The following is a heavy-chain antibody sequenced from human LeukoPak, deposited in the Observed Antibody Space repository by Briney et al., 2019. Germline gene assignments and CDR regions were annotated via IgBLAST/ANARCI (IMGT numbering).Heavy chain of an antibody. V-gene: IGHV3-30*02. CDR3: AKDRLRGYTYVDY. Sequence: GGFLRLSCAASGFTFSSYGIHWVRQAPGKGLEWVAFIRYDGSSKSYADAVKGRFTISRDNSKNTLYLQMNSLRAEDTAVYYCAKDRLRGYTYVDYWGQGTLVTVSS. CDR2: IRYDGSSK. D-gene: IGHD5-18*01. J-gene: IGHJ4*02. CDR1: GFTFSSYG.